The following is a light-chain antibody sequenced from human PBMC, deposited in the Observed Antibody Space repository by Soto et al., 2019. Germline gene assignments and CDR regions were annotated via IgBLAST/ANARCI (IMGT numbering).Light chain of an antibody. CDR1: QSVSSS. V-gene: IGKV3-15*01. J-gene: IGKJ1*01. Sequence: EIVMTQSPATRSVSPGQRATLSWRARQSVSSSLACHQQKPGQAHRLLIYGASTRATGISARFSGSGSGTEFTLTISSLQSEDFAAYYYQLYYDWWTFGQGTKVDIK. CDR2: GAS. CDR3: QLYYDWWT.